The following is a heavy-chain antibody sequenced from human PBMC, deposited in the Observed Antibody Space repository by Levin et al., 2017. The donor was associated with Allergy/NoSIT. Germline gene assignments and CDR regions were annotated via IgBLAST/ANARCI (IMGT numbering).Heavy chain of an antibody. CDR1: GFTFSSYS. V-gene: IGHV3-21*01. CDR2: ISSSSSYI. D-gene: IGHD2/OR15-2a*01. Sequence: GESLKISCAASGFTFSSYSMNWVRQAPGKGLEWVSSISSSSSYIYYADSVKGRFTISRDNAKNSLYLQMNSLRAEDTAVYYCARGIYGIDYWGQGTLVTVSS. J-gene: IGHJ4*02. CDR3: ARGIYGIDY.